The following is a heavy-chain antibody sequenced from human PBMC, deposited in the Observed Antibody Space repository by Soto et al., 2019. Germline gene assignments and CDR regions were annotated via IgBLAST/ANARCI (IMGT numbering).Heavy chain of an antibody. CDR2: IIPIFGTA. V-gene: IGHV1-69*06. CDR3: ARYSHLYYVSSGYLGAFDY. Sequence: QVQLVQSGAEVKKPGSSVKVSCKASGGTFSSYAISWVRQAPRQGLEWMGGIIPIFGTANYAQKFQGRVTITADKSTSTAYMELSSLRSEDTAVYYCARYSHLYYVSSGYLGAFDYWGQGTLVTVSS. CDR1: GGTFSSYA. D-gene: IGHD3-22*01. J-gene: IGHJ4*02.